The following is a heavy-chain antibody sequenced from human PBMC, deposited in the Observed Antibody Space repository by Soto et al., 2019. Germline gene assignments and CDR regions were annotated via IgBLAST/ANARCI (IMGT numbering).Heavy chain of an antibody. CDR2: INHSGST. CDR3: ARGGQWLVLAAFDI. D-gene: IGHD6-19*01. CDR1: GGSFSGYY. J-gene: IGHJ3*02. V-gene: IGHV4-34*01. Sequence: SETLSLTCAVYGGSFSGYYWSWIRQPPGKGLEWIGEINHSGSTNYNPSLKSRVTISVDTSKNQFSLKLSSVTAADTAVYYCARGGQWLVLAAFDIWGQGTMVTVSS.